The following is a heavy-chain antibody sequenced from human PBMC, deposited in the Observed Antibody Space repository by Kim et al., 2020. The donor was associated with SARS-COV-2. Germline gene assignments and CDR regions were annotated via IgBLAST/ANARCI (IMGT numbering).Heavy chain of an antibody. CDR3: ARGSNYVWGSYRPNWFDP. J-gene: IGHJ5*02. D-gene: IGHD3-16*02. Sequence: QGRVTITRDTSASTAYMELSSLRSEDTAVYYCARGSNYVWGSYRPNWFDPWGQGTLVTVSS. V-gene: IGHV1-3*01.